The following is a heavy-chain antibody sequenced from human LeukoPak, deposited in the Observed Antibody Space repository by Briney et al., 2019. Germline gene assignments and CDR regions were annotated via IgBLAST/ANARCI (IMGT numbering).Heavy chain of an antibody. CDR2: MYHSGNT. CDR1: GGSLTSSNW. CDR3: ARTKGGIAAADAYFDY. J-gene: IGHJ4*02. Sequence: SETLSLTCAVSGGSLTSSNWWSWVRQPPGKGLEWIGEMYHSGNTNYNPSLKSRVTISIDTSKNQFSLKLSSVTAADTAVYYCARTKGGIAAADAYFDYWGQGTLVTVSS. D-gene: IGHD6-13*01. V-gene: IGHV4-4*02.